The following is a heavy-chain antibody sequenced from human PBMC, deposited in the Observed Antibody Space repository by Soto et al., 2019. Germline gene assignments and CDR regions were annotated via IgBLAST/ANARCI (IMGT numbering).Heavy chain of an antibody. J-gene: IGHJ4*02. Sequence: QVQLVESGGGVVQPGRSLRLSCAASGFIFSNNGMHWVRQAPGKGLEGVAVISYDGNNKYYADSVKGRFAISRDNSKNTLYLQMNSLRAEDTAVYYCAKAERYCSGGSCYHDYWGQGTLVTVSS. CDR2: ISYDGNNK. D-gene: IGHD2-15*01. CDR1: GFIFSNNG. V-gene: IGHV3-30*18. CDR3: AKAERYCSGGSCYHDY.